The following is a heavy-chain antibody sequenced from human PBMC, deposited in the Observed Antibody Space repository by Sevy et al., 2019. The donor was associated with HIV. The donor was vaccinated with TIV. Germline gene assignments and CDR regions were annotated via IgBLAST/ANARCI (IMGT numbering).Heavy chain of an antibody. CDR2: ISYSGNT. CDR3: RTSPPIETYKNRFSLSLNSVTAPDSVVYYCARSNPYYDFWSGYMTSGYFDF. Sequence: SETLSLTCIVSGDSISSSSYYWGWIRQPPGKGLEWIASISYSGNTYYNPSLKSRTTMSIDTSKNQFFLTLNSGTAPQHRSLQLRTSPPIETYKNRFSLSLNSVTAPDSVVYYCARSNPYYDFWSGYMTSGYFDFWGPGTLVTVSS. J-gene: IGHJ4*02. D-gene: IGHD3-10*01. V-gene: IGHV4-39*01. CDR1: GDSISSSSYY.